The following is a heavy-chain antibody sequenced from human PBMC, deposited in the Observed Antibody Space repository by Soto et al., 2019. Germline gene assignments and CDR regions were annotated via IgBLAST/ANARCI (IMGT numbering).Heavy chain of an antibody. CDR1: GFTLSGYY. CDR3: AREIGNRLPYGPVDY. D-gene: IGHD3-10*01. Sequence: GGSLRLSCAASGFTLSGYYMTWMRQTPGKGLEWVSFIGKTGSDIHYADSVEGRFTISRDNAKNSLYLQMNSLRAEDTAVYYCAREIGNRLPYGPVDYWGQGTLVTVS. J-gene: IGHJ4*02. V-gene: IGHV3-11*01. CDR2: IGKTGSDI.